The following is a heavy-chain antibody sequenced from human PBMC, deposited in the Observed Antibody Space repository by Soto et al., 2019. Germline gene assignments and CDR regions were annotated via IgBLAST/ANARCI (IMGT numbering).Heavy chain of an antibody. CDR3: ARGRSTPAAPSDYYYYMDV. CDR1: GYTFTNYA. CDR2: INAGNGNT. D-gene: IGHD2-2*01. J-gene: IGHJ6*03. Sequence: ASVKVSCKSSGYTFTNYAIHLVRLAPGQGLEWMGWINAGNGNTKYSQKFQGRVTITRDTSASTAYMELSSLTSEDTAVYYCARGRSTPAAPSDYYYYMDVWGKGTTVTVSS. V-gene: IGHV1-3*01.